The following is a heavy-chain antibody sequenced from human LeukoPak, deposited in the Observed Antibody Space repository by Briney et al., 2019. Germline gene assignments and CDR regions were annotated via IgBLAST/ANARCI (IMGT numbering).Heavy chain of an antibody. V-gene: IGHV4-34*01. CDR1: GGSFSGYY. J-gene: IGHJ6*03. CDR3: ARGSSGWSHYSYYYYMDV. CDR2: INHSGST. D-gene: IGHD6-19*01. Sequence: SETLSLTCAVYGGSFSGYYWSWIRQPPGKGLEWSGEINHSGSTNYNPSLKRRVTISVDTSKNQFCLKLSSVTAAYTAVYYCARGSSGWSHYSYYYYMDVWGKGTTVTVSS.